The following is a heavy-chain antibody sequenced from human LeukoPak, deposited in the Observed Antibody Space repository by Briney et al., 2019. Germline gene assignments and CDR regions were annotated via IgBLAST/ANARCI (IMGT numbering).Heavy chain of an antibody. J-gene: IGHJ4*02. D-gene: IGHD6-13*01. CDR2: ISSSNTYI. CDR3: ARDQAGYSSSWYYFDY. CDR1: GFTFSSYS. V-gene: IGHV3-21*01. Sequence: GGSLRLSCAASGFTFSSYSMNWVRQAPGKGLEWVSSISSSNTYIYYADSVKGRFTISRDNAKNSLYLQMNSLRAEDTAVYYCARDQAGYSSSWYYFDYWGQGTLVTVSS.